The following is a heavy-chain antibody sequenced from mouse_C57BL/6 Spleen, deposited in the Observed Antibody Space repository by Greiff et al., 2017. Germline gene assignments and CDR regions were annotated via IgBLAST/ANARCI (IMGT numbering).Heavy chain of an antibody. D-gene: IGHD5-1-1*01. Sequence: QVQLQQSGAELVRPGASVTLSCKASGYTFTDYEMYWVKQTPVHGLEWIGAIDPETGGTAYNQKFKGKAILTADKSSSTAYMELRSLTSEDSDVYYCARDTHDYAMDYWGQGTSVTVSS. J-gene: IGHJ4*01. CDR2: IDPETGGT. CDR3: ARDTHDYAMDY. V-gene: IGHV1-15*01. CDR1: GYTFTDYE.